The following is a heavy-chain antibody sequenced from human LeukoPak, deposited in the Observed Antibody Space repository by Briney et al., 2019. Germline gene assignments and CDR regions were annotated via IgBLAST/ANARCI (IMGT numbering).Heavy chain of an antibody. D-gene: IGHD4/OR15-4a*01. J-gene: IGHJ4*02. CDR3: RAGAYSHPYDY. V-gene: IGHV3-53*01. Sequence: GGSLRLTCTVSGFTVSSNSMSWVRQAPEQGLEWVSFIYSDNTHYSDSAKGRFTISRDNSKNTLYLQMNSLRAEDTAVYARRAGAYSHPYDYWGQGTLVTVSS. CDR1: GFTVSSNS. CDR2: IYSDNT.